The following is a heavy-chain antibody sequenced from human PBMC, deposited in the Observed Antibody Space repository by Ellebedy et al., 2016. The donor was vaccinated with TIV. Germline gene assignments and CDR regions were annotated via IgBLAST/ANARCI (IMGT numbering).Heavy chain of an antibody. CDR2: INHSGSP. CDR3: ARGSAGGWQKFDY. CDR1: GGSFSGYY. Sequence: SETLSLXXAVYGGSFSGYYWSWIRQPPGKGLEWIGEINHSGSPNYNPSLKSRVTISVDTSKNQFTLKLSSVTAADTAVYYCARGSAGGWQKFDYWGQGTLVTVSS. J-gene: IGHJ4*02. V-gene: IGHV4-34*01. D-gene: IGHD6-19*01.